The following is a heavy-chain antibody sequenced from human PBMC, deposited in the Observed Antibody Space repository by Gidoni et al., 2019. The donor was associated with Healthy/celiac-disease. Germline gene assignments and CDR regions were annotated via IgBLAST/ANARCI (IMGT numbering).Heavy chain of an antibody. CDR3: ARDKIGYCSSTSCYYYYGMDV. CDR2: INPNSGGT. V-gene: IGHV1-2*02. Sequence: QVQLVQSGAEVKKPGASVKVSCKASGYTFTGYYLHWGRQAPGQGLEWMGWINPNSGGTNYAQKFQGRVTMTRDTSISTAYMELSRLRSDDTAVYYCARDKIGYCSSTSCYYYYGMDVWGQGTTVTVSS. CDR1: GYTFTGYY. D-gene: IGHD2-2*01. J-gene: IGHJ6*02.